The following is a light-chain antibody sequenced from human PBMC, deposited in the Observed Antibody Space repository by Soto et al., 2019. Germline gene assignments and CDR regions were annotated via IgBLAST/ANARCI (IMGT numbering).Light chain of an antibody. V-gene: IGKV3-20*01. J-gene: IGKJ1*01. Sequence: DIVLTQSPGTLSSSPGERATLSCRASQSVSSSYLAWYQQKPGQAPSLLIYCAASRATCIPDRFSGSGSGTDFTLTISRLEPEDFAAYYCQQYGSSPGTFGQGTKVDIK. CDR3: QQYGSSPGT. CDR1: QSVSSSY. CDR2: CAA.